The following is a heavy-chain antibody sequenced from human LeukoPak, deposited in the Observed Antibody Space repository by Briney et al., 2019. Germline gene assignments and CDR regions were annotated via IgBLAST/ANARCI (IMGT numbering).Heavy chain of an antibody. V-gene: IGHV4-4*02. J-gene: IGHJ4*02. CDR2: IYHSGST. CDR3: ASNQMTTVRAPFDY. D-gene: IGHD4-11*01. Sequence: SETLSLTCAVSGGSISSSNWWSWVRQPPGKGLEWIGEIYHSGSTNYNPSLKSRVTISVDKSKNQFSLKLSSVTAADTAVYYCASNQMTTVRAPFDYWGQGTLVTVSS. CDR1: GGSISSSNW.